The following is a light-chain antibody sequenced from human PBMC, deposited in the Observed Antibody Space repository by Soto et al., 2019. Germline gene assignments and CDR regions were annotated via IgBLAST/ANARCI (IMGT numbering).Light chain of an antibody. J-gene: IGKJ1*01. Sequence: EIVLTQSPGTLSLSPGERATLSCRASQSVSSNYLAWYQQKPGQAPRLLIYGASSRATGIPDRFSGSASGTDFTLTVSRLEPEDFAVYYCQQYAYSPWTFGQGTKVDI. CDR3: QQYAYSPWT. CDR2: GAS. V-gene: IGKV3-20*01. CDR1: QSVSSNY.